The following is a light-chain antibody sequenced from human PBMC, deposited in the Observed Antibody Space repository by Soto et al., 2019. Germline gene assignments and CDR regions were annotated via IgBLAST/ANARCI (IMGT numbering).Light chain of an antibody. CDR1: QSVSSSY. V-gene: IGKV3-20*01. CDR2: GVS. CDR3: QQYGSSPLT. Sequence: EIVLTQSPGTLSLSPGERATLSCRASQSVSSSYLAWYQQKAGQAPRLLINGVSSRATGIPDRFSGSGSGTDFTLTISRLEPEDFAVYYCQQYGSSPLTFGGGTKVEIK. J-gene: IGKJ4*01.